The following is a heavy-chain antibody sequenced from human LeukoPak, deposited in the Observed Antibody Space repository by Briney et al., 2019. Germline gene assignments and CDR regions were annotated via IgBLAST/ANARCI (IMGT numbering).Heavy chain of an antibody. D-gene: IGHD2-2*01. V-gene: IGHV3-20*04. Sequence: GGSLSLSCAASGFRFDDYGRSWVRHVPGKGLEWVSGTNWDGASTGYADSVKGRFTISRDNVKNFLYPQMNSLRVEDTALYFCGRVYCSTTSCYDYYDYYMDVWGKGTTVTVSS. CDR3: GRVYCSTTSCYDYYDYYMDV. CDR1: GFRFDDYG. CDR2: TNWDGAST. J-gene: IGHJ6*03.